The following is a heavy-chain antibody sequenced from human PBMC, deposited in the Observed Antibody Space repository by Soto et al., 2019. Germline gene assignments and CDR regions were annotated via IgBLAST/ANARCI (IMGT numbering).Heavy chain of an antibody. D-gene: IGHD6-13*01. CDR2: IYNSGST. CDR1: GGSMSSYY. Sequence: PSETLSLTCTVSGGSMSSYYWTWIRQPPGKGLEWIAYIYNSGSTKYNPSLRSRVTISVDTSKNQFSLKLTSVTAADTAVYFCARENITAIDRYYFYGMDVWGRGTTVTVSS. J-gene: IGHJ6*02. V-gene: IGHV4-59*01. CDR3: ARENITAIDRYYFYGMDV.